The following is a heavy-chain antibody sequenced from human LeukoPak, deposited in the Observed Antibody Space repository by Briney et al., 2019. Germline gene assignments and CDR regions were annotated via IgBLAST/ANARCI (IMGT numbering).Heavy chain of an antibody. CDR1: GFTFSSYA. CDR3: AKDPHCTGTSCPPN. D-gene: IGHD2-2*01. CDR2: IRGSGGTT. Sequence: GGSLRLSCAASGFTFSSYAMSWVSQPPGKGLEWVSAIRGSGGTTYYADSVKGRFTISRDNSKNTLFLQMNSLRAEDTAVYYCAKDPHCTGTSCPPNWGQGTLVTVSS. J-gene: IGHJ4*02. V-gene: IGHV3-23*01.